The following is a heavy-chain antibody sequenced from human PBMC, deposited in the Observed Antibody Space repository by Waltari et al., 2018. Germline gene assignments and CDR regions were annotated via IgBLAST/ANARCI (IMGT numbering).Heavy chain of an antibody. CDR1: GFTFRSSA. D-gene: IGHD5-12*01. CDR3: ARDIPPGLPVY. CDR2: ISYDGSNK. Sequence: QVQLVESGGGVVQPGSSRRLSCAASGFTFRSSAMPWVRQAPGKGLEWVAVISYDGSNKYYADSVKGRFTISRDNSKNTLYLQMNSLRAEDTAVYYCARDIPPGLPVYWGQGTLVTVSS. J-gene: IGHJ4*02. V-gene: IGHV3-30-3*01.